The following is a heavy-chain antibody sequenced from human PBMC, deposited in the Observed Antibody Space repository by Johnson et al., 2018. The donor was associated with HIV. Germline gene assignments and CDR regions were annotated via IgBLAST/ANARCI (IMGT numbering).Heavy chain of an antibody. CDR3: ASISLGAFDI. J-gene: IGHJ3*02. CDR1: GFTFSSYA. CDR2: ISYDGSNK. V-gene: IGHV3-30*04. Sequence: QEQLVESGGGVVQPGRSLRLSCAASGFTFSSYAMHWVRQAPGKGLEWVAVISYDGSNKYYADSVKGRFTISRDNSKNTLYLQMNSLRAEDMAVYFCASISLGAFDIWGRGTVVTVTS.